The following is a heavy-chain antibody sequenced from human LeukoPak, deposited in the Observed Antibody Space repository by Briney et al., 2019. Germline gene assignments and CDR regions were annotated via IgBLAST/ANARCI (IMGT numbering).Heavy chain of an antibody. J-gene: IGHJ6*03. V-gene: IGHV1-8*01. D-gene: IGHD6-13*01. CDR2: MHPNSGNT. CDR1: GYTFTSYD. Sequence: GASVKVSCKASGYTFTSYDINWVRQATGQGLEWMGWMHPNSGNTGYAQKFQGRVTITADESTSTAYMELSSLRSEDTAVYCCARGPYSSSWYSGDYYYYYMGVWGKGTTVTVSS. CDR3: ARGPYSSSWYSGDYYYYYMGV.